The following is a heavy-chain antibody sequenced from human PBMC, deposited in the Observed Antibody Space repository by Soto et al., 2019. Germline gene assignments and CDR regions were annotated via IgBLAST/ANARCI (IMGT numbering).Heavy chain of an antibody. D-gene: IGHD2-21*01. Sequence: QVQLVESGGGVVQPGRSLRLSCAASGFTFSSYGMHWVRQAPGKGLEWVAVIWYDGSNKYYADSVKGRFTISRDNSKNTLYLQMNSLRAEDTAVYYCARVKGETYYYYYGMDVWGQGTTVTVSS. J-gene: IGHJ6*02. CDR3: ARVKGETYYYYYGMDV. V-gene: IGHV3-33*01. CDR1: GFTFSSYG. CDR2: IWYDGSNK.